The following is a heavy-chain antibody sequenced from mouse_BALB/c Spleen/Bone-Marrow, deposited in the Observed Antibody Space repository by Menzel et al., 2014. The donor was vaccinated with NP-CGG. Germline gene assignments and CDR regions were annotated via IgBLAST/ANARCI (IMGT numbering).Heavy chain of an antibody. Sequence: VQRVESGAELMKPGASVKLSCKASGYTFTSYWMHWVKQRPGQGLEWIGGIDPSDSYTNYNQKFKGKATLTVDKSSSTAYMQLSSLTSEDSAVYYCASYYGYDEGFAYWGQGTLVTVSA. J-gene: IGHJ3*01. CDR1: GYTFTSYW. CDR3: ASYYGYDEGFAY. V-gene: IGHV1-69*02. D-gene: IGHD2-2*01. CDR2: IDPSDSYT.